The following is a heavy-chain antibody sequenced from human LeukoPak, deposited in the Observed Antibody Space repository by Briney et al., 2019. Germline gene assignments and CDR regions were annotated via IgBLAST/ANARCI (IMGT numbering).Heavy chain of an antibody. CDR1: GFTFSNYN. CDR3: ARDNWNDGFDY. CDR2: ITLSRTTI. Sequence: PGGSLRLSCAASGFTFSNYNMNWVRQAPGKGLEWVAYITLSRTTIYYADSVKGRFTISRDNAKNSLSLQMNSLRDEDTAVYYCARDNWNDGFDYWGQGTLVTVSS. D-gene: IGHD1-20*01. J-gene: IGHJ4*02. V-gene: IGHV3-48*02.